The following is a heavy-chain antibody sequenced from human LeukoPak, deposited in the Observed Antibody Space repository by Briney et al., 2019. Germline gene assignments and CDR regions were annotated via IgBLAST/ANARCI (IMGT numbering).Heavy chain of an antibody. Sequence: GGSLRLSCAASGFISSSYWMHWVRHPPGKGLVYIACINTDGFSTSYADSVKGRFTISRDNAKNTLYLQMNSLRAEDTAVYYCARDILPNDYWGQGTLVTVSS. J-gene: IGHJ4*02. D-gene: IGHD3-9*01. CDR3: ARDILPNDY. CDR2: INTDGFST. CDR1: GFISSSYW. V-gene: IGHV3-74*01.